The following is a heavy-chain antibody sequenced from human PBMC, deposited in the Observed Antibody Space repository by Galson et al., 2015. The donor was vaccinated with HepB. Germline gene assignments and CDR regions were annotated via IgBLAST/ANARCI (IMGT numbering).Heavy chain of an antibody. V-gene: IGHV3-30*02. CDR1: GFTSSSYG. CDR3: AKDSEGYSSGWSKKKNNWFDP. D-gene: IGHD6-19*01. CDR2: IRYDGSNK. Sequence: SLRLSCAASGFTSSSYGMHWVRQAPGKGLEWVAFIRYDGSNKYYADSVKGRFTIPRDNSKNTLYLQMNSLRAEDTAVYYCAKDSEGYSSGWSKKKNNWFDPWGQGTLVTVSS. J-gene: IGHJ5*02.